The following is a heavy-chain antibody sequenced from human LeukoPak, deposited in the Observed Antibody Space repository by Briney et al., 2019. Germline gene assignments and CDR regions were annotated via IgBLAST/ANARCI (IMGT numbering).Heavy chain of an antibody. CDR1: GDSISNSDYY. V-gene: IGHV4-39*01. Sequence: MASETLSPTCTVSGDSISNSDYYWGWIRQPPGKGLEWIALINYSGRTFYNPSLRSRVTISVDMSKNQFSLNLNSVTAADTAVYYCARRRKDLNWFDPWGQGTLVTVSS. CDR3: ARRRKDLNWFDP. J-gene: IGHJ5*02. CDR2: INYSGRT.